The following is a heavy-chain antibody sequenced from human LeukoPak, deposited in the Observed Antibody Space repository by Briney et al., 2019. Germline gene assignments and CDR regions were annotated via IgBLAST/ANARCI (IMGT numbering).Heavy chain of an antibody. V-gene: IGHV3-21*01. CDR3: ARDHSSGRYFDF. CDR2: ISGSSTYI. Sequence: GESLRLSCAASGFTFSSYSMNWVRQAPGKGLEWVSSISGSSTYIDYADSVKGRFTISRDNAKNALYLQMDSPRAEDTAVYYRARDHSSGRYFDFWGQGILVTVSS. D-gene: IGHD3-22*01. J-gene: IGHJ4*02. CDR1: GFTFSSYS.